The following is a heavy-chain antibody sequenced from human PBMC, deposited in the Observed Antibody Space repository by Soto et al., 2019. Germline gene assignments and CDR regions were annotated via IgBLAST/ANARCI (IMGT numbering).Heavy chain of an antibody. J-gene: IGHJ6*02. D-gene: IGHD6-13*01. V-gene: IGHV4-39*01. CDR2: IYATGNT. CDR3: RSSSRYSTDV. Sequence: QLQLQESGPGLVKPSETLSLTCTVSGGCITSSFYWGWIRQPPGKGLEWIGSIYATGNTYYNPSLKGRVTISPDTSKNQFSLNLISVTAADTAVYYCRSSSRYSTDVWGQGATVTVSS. CDR1: GGCITSSFY.